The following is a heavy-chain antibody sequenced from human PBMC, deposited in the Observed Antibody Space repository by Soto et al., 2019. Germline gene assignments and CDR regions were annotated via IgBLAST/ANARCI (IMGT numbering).Heavy chain of an antibody. CDR3: VRDSVTKRLDS. CDR1: GDSLSSPNW. D-gene: IGHD4-17*01. J-gene: IGHJ5*01. V-gene: IGHV4-4*02. Sequence: QVRLQESGPGLVKPSETLSLTCVVSGDSLSSPNWWAWVRQPPGKGLEWIGQIHNRGNTNFNPSLQSRVTMSIDKPKNQFSLRLTSMTAAHTAVYYCVRDSVTKRLDSWGQGTLVTVSS. CDR2: IHNRGNT.